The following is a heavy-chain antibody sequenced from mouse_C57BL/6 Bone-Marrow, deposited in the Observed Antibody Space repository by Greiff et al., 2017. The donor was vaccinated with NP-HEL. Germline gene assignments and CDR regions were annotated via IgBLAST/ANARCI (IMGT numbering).Heavy chain of an antibody. V-gene: IGHV1-54*01. Sequence: VQRVESGAELVRPGTSVKVSCKASGYAFTNYLIEWVKQRPGQGLEWIGVINPGSGGTNYNEKFKGKATLTADKSSSTAYMQLSSLTSEDSAVYFCARGSSSWFAYWGQGTLVTVSA. CDR3: ARGSSSWFAY. CDR2: INPGSGGT. CDR1: GYAFTNYL. J-gene: IGHJ3*01. D-gene: IGHD1-1*01.